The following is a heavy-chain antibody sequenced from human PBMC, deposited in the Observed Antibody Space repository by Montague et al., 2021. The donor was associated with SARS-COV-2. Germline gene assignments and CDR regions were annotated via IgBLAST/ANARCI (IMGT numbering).Heavy chain of an antibody. J-gene: IGHJ3*02. CDR1: GFTFSSYA. CDR3: ARAAQKQYVLLWFGELLHDAFDI. D-gene: IGHD3-10*01. V-gene: IGHV3-30-3*01. Sequence: SLRLSCPASGFTFSSYAMHWVRQAPGKGLEWVAVIPYDGSNKYYADFVKGRFTISRDNSKNTLYLQMNSLRAEDTAVYYCARAAQKQYVLLWFGELLHDAFDIWGQGTMVTVSS. CDR2: IPYDGSNK.